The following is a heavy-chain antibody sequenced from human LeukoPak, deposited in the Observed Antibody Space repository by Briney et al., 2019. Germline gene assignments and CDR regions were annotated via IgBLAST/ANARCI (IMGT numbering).Heavy chain of an antibody. CDR2: ISVSGGST. Sequence: PGGSLRLSCAASGFTLSNFAMTWVRQAPGKGLEWVSVISVSGGSTYYADSVKGRFTISRDNSKNTLYLQMNSLRAEDTAVYYCAGGVATSYYGMDVWGQGTTVTVSS. J-gene: IGHJ6*02. CDR3: AGGVATSYYGMDV. V-gene: IGHV3-23*01. D-gene: IGHD5-12*01. CDR1: GFTLSNFA.